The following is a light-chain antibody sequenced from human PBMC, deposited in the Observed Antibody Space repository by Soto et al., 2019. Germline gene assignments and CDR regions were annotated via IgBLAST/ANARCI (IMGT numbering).Light chain of an antibody. Sequence: QSVLTQPASVSGSPGQSITISCTGTSSDVADYNYVSWYQQHPGKAPKLMISAVSNLPSGVSDRFSGSKSGNTASLTISGLQADDEADYYCSYMRKSLYVFGTGTKLTVL. CDR2: AVS. CDR1: SSDVADYNY. J-gene: IGLJ1*01. CDR3: SYMRKSLYV. V-gene: IGLV2-14*01.